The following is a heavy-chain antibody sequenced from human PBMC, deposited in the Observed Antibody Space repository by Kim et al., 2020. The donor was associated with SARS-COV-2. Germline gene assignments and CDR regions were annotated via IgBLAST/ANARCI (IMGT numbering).Heavy chain of an antibody. D-gene: IGHD2-21*02. V-gene: IGHV1-69*02. CDR2: IIPILGIA. J-gene: IGHJ5*02. Sequence: SVKVSCKASGGTFSSYTISWVRQAPGQGLEWMGRIIPILGIANYAQKFQGRVTITADKSTSTAYMELSSLRSEDTAVYYCARGRSPWVVTATPSLDPWGQGTLVTVSS. CDR3: ARGRSPWVVTATPSLDP. CDR1: GGTFSSYT.